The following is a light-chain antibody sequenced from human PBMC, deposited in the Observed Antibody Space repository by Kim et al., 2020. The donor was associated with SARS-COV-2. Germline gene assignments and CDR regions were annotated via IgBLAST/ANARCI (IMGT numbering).Light chain of an antibody. Sequence: PGESSTLSCRASQSVSSYLAWYQQKPGQAPRLRIYDASNRATGIPARFSGSGSGTDFTLTISSLEPEDFAVYYCQQRSNWPPGLTFGGGTKVDIK. V-gene: IGKV3-11*01. CDR3: QQRSNWPPGLT. J-gene: IGKJ4*01. CDR2: DAS. CDR1: QSVSSY.